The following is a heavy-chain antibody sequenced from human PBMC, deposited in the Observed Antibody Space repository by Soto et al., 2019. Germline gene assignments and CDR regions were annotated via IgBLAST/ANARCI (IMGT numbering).Heavy chain of an antibody. Sequence: EVQLLQSGGGLVQPGGSLRLSCTASGFIYSIYAMAWVRQAPGKGLEWVSAISGSGGETYYADSVKGRFTISRDTSKNTVYLQRTNMRGEDTAVYYCAKGSAVAVATPPEYWGQGTLVTVSS. CDR3: AKGSAVAVATPPEY. J-gene: IGHJ4*02. D-gene: IGHD5-12*01. CDR2: ISGSGGET. CDR1: GFIYSIYA. V-gene: IGHV3-23*01.